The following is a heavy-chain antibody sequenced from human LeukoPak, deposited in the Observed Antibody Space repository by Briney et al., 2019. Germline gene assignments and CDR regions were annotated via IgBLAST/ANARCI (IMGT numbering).Heavy chain of an antibody. Sequence: GGSLRLSCAASGFTFSSYGMHWVRQAPGKGLEWVAFIRYDGSNKYYADSVKGRFTISRDNSKNTLYLQMNSLRAEDTAVYYCAKKGVSSSSDYFDYWGQGTLITVSS. CDR2: IRYDGSNK. V-gene: IGHV3-30*02. CDR3: AKKGVSSSSDYFDY. D-gene: IGHD6-13*01. J-gene: IGHJ4*02. CDR1: GFTFSSYG.